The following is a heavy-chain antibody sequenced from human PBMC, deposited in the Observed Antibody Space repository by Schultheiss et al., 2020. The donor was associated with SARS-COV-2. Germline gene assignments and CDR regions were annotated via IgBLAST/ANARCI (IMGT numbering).Heavy chain of an antibody. CDR2: IYWNDDK. D-gene: IGHD3-22*01. J-gene: IGHJ6*04. V-gene: IGHV2-5*01. CDR3: ARIVLRSGYYSVTSDMDV. CDR1: GFSLGTSGVG. Sequence: SGPTLVKPTPTLTLTCTFSGFSLGTSGVGVGWIRQPPGKALEWLALIYWNDDKRYSPSLKSRLTITKDTSKNQVVRTMTNMDPVDTATYYCARIVLRSGYYSVTSDMDVWGKGTTVTV.